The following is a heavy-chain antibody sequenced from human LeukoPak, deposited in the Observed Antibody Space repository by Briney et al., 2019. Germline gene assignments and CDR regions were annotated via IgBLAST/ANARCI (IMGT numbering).Heavy chain of an antibody. CDR1: GFTFSSYG. D-gene: IGHD3-22*01. CDR3: AKESCGYYLYPVDY. J-gene: IGHJ4*02. V-gene: IGHV3-30*18. CDR2: ISYDGSNK. Sequence: GGSLRLSCAASGFTFSSYGMHWVRQAPGKGLEWVAVISYDGSNKHYADSVKGRFTISRDNSKNTLYLQMNSRRAEDTAVYYCAKESCGYYLYPVDYWGQGTLVTVSS.